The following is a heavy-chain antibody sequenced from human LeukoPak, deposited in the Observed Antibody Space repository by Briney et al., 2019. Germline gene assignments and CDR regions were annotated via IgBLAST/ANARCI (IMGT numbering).Heavy chain of an antibody. Sequence: ASVKLSCKASGYTFTSYGISWVRQAPGQGLEWMGWISAYNGNTNYAQKLQGRVTMTTDTSTSTAYMELRSLRSDDTAVYYCAICGGDCYYNWFDPWGQGTLVTVSS. D-gene: IGHD2-21*01. CDR1: GYTFTSYG. V-gene: IGHV1-18*01. CDR3: AICGGDCYYNWFDP. CDR2: ISAYNGNT. J-gene: IGHJ5*02.